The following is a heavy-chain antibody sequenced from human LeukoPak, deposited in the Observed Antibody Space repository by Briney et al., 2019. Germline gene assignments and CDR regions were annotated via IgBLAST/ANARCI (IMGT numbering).Heavy chain of an antibody. CDR3: ARDPRSAYGGYRGGAFDI. Sequence: GGSLRLSCAASGFTFSSYSMNWVRQAPGKRLEWVSSISSSSSYIYYADSVKRRFTTSRDNAKISLYLQMNSLRAEDTAVYYCARDPRSAYGGYRGGAFDIWGQGTMVTVSS. D-gene: IGHD5-12*01. J-gene: IGHJ3*02. CDR2: ISSSSSYI. V-gene: IGHV3-21*01. CDR1: GFTFSSYS.